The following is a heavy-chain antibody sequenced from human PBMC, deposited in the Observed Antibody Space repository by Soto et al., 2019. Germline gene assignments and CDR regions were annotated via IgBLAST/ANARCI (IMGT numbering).Heavy chain of an antibody. J-gene: IGHJ4*02. V-gene: IGHV3-30-3*01. CDR1: GSTFSSYA. D-gene: IGHD6-19*01. CDR2: ISYDGSNK. Sequence: QVQLVESGGGVVQPGRSLRLSCAASGSTFSSYAMHWVRQAPGKGLEWVAVISYDGSNKYYADSVKGRFTISRDNSKNTLYLQMNSLRAEDTAVYYWARDKSPYSSGWHNRHFDYWGQGTLVTVSS. CDR3: ARDKSPYSSGWHNRHFDY.